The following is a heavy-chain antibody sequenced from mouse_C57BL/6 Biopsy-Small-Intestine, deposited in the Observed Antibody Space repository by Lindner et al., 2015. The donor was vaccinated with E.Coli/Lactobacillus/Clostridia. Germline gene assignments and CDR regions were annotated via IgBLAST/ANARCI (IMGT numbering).Heavy chain of an antibody. V-gene: IGHV1-80*01. CDR3: VRGERGDFDY. Sequence: VQLQESGAELVKPGASVKISCKASGYAFNSYWMNWVMQRPGKGLEWIGQIYPGDGDTNYNGEFKNKATLTADKSSSTAYMQLSSLTSEDSAVYFCVRGERGDFDYWGQGTTLTVSS. J-gene: IGHJ2*01. CDR1: GYAFNSYW. CDR2: IYPGDGDT.